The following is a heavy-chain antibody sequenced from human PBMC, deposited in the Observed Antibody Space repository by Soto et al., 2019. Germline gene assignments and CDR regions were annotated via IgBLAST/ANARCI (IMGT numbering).Heavy chain of an antibody. CDR1: GGTFSTYT. CDR2: ILPMLDIT. D-gene: IGHD6-13*01. CDR3: TLGSWSAETFDI. Sequence: QVQLVQSGAEVKKPGSSVKVSCKASGGTFSTYTIIWVRQAPGQWLEWMGRILPMLDITNSAQRVQGRVTITAYKATSTAYLELSSLRSEDKAVYYCTLGSWSAETFDIWGRGTMVTVSS. V-gene: IGHV1-69*02. J-gene: IGHJ3*02.